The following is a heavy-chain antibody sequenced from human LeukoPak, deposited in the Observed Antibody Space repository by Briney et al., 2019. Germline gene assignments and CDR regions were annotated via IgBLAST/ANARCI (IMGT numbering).Heavy chain of an antibody. D-gene: IGHD2/OR15-2a*01. Sequence: GGSLRLSCTASGFTFSDYYMNWIRQAPGRGLEWVSYISSSSSYTKYADSVKGRFTISRDNARNSLYLQMNSLRAEDTAVYYCLPLLSRPYVEDGFDIWGQGTMVTVSS. CDR3: LPLLSRPYVEDGFDI. CDR1: GFTFSDYY. V-gene: IGHV3-11*06. CDR2: ISSSSSYT. J-gene: IGHJ3*02.